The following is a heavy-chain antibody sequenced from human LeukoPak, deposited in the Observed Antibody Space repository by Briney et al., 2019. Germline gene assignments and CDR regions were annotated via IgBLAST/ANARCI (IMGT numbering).Heavy chain of an antibody. V-gene: IGHV1-8*01. D-gene: IGHD2-15*01. Sequence: GASVKVSCKASGYTFTSYDINWVRHATGQGLEWMGWMNPNSGNTGYAQKFQGRVTMTRNTSRSTAYMELSSLRSEHPAVYYIAMTGGCSGGSGYDWFDPWGQGTVVTVS. CDR2: MNPNSGNT. CDR3: AMTGGCSGGSGYDWFDP. J-gene: IGHJ5*02. CDR1: GYTFTSYD.